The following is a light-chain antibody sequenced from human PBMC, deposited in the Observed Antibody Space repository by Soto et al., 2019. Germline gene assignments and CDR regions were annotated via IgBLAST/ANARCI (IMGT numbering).Light chain of an antibody. CDR2: GAS. CDR3: MQQNTYPYP. V-gene: IGKV1-17*01. CDR1: QGIRED. Sequence: DIQMTQSPSSLSASVGDRVTITCRASQGIREDLGWYQQKPGKVPKRLIYGASSLHSGVPSRFSGSGSGTEFTLTISSLQPEDFATYYCMQQNTYPYPFGQGTRLEIK. J-gene: IGKJ2*01.